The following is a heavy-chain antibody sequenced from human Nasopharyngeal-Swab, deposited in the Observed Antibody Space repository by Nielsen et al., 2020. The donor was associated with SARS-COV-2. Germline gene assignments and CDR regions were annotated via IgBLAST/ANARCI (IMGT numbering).Heavy chain of an antibody. CDR3: ARDGSANYFRFDY. J-gene: IGHJ4*02. Sequence: GGSLRLSCAASGFTLSTYGMTWVRQAPGKGLEWVASIKQDGSETYYVDSVKGRFNISRDNAKNSLYLQMNSVRAGDTAVYYCARDGSANYFRFDYWGQGALVIVSS. CDR2: IKQDGSET. V-gene: IGHV3-7*01. D-gene: IGHD1-26*01. CDR1: GFTLSTYG.